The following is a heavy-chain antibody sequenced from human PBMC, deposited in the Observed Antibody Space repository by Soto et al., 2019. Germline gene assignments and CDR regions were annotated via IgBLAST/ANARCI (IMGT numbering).Heavy chain of an antibody. J-gene: IGHJ4*02. D-gene: IGHD3-22*01. CDR1: GGSISSSSYY. CDR2: IYYSGST. Sequence: SETLSLTCTVSGGSISSSSYYWGWIRQPPGKGLEWIGSIYYSGSTYYNPSLKSRVTISVDTSKNQFSLKLSSVTAADTAVYYCARGTLASSYDSSGYFDYWGQGTLVTVSS. CDR3: ARGTLASSYDSSGYFDY. V-gene: IGHV4-39*01.